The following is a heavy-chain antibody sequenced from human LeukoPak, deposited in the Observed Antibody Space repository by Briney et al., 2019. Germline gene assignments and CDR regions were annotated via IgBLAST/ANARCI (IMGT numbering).Heavy chain of an antibody. CDR3: AGKHLRGAILDDY. D-gene: IGHD3-10*01. J-gene: IGHJ4*02. V-gene: IGHV4-59*01. CDR2: IYYSGST. Sequence: PSETLSLTCTVSGGSISSYYWSWIRQPPGRGLEWIGYIYYSGSTNYNPSLKSRVTISVDTSKNQFSLKLSSVTAADTAVYYCAGKHLRGAILDDYWGQGTLVTVSS. CDR1: GGSISSYY.